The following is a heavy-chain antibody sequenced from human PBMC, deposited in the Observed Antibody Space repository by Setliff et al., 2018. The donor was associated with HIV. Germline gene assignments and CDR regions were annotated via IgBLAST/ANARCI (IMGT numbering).Heavy chain of an antibody. D-gene: IGHD6-6*01. CDR3: ARVESSNSWGNYYYYMDV. CDR2: ITSTSSYI. CDR1: GFSFSSYS. J-gene: IGHJ6*03. V-gene: IGHV3-21*01. Sequence: LRLSCSASGFSFSSYSINWVRQAPGKGLEWVSSITSTSSYIYYADSVRGRFTVSRDDAKRSLYLQMNSLRAEDTAVYYCARVESSNSWGNYYYYMDVWGKGTTVTVSS.